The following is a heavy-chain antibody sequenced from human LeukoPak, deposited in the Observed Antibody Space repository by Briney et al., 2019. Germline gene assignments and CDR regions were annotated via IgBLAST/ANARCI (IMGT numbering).Heavy chain of an antibody. CDR3: ARGYGREAFGSGSYNDY. V-gene: IGHV3-30*04. Sequence: GSLRLSCAASGFTFSSYAMHWVRQAPGKGLEGGALISYDGSSKYYADSVKGRFTIPRDNSKNTLYLQMNSLRAEDTAVYYCARGYGREAFGSGSYNDYWGQGTLVTVSS. J-gene: IGHJ4*02. CDR2: ISYDGSSK. D-gene: IGHD3-10*01. CDR1: GFTFSSYA.